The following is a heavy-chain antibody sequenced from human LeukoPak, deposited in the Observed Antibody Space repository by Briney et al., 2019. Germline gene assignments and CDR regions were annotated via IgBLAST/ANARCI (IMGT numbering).Heavy chain of an antibody. J-gene: IGHJ3*02. CDR3: ARVYDWNDGTFNI. V-gene: IGHV4-4*07. D-gene: IGHD1-20*01. CDR1: GGSISNYY. Sequence: SETLSLTCTVSGGSISNYYWSWLRQPAGKGLEWIGRIYTSGSTNYNPSLKSRVTMSLDTSKNQFSLKLSSVTAADTAVYYCARVYDWNDGTFNIWGQGTMVTVSS. CDR2: IYTSGST.